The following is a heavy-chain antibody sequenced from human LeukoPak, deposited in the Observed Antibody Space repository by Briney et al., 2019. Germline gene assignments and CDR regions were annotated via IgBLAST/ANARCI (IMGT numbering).Heavy chain of an antibody. D-gene: IGHD3-10*01. V-gene: IGHV3-33*01. Sequence: GRSLRLSCAASGFTFSSYGMHWVRQAPGKGLEWVSLIWYDGSNKYYADSVKGRFTISRDNSKNTLYLQMNSLRAEDTAVYYCASAPRDYYFGSGSMGSYFDYWGQGTLVTVSS. CDR2: IWYDGSNK. J-gene: IGHJ4*02. CDR1: GFTFSSYG. CDR3: ASAPRDYYFGSGSMGSYFDY.